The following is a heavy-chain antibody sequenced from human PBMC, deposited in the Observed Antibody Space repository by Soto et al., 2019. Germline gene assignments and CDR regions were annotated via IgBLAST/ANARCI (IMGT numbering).Heavy chain of an antibody. CDR1: GFTFSSYA. V-gene: IGHV3-23*01. J-gene: IGHJ6*02. CDR3: AKDSSSWYNYYGMDV. D-gene: IGHD6-13*01. Sequence: GGSLRLSCAASGFTFSSYAMSWVRQAPGKGLEWVSAISGSGGSTYYADSVKGRFTISRDNSKNTLYLQMNSLRAEDTAVYYCAKDSSSWYNYYGMDVWGQGTKATVSS. CDR2: ISGSGGST.